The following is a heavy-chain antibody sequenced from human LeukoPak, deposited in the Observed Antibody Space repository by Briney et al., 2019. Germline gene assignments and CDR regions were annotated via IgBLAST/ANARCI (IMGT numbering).Heavy chain of an antibody. CDR1: GFTVTDNY. J-gene: IGHJ4*02. CDR2: LYSGGST. Sequence: GGSLRLSCAASGFTVTDNYMSWVRQAPGKGLEWVSVLYSGGSTYYADSVKGRFTISRDNSRNTLYLQMNSLRDEGTAVYYCATINWNVDYWGQGTLVTVSS. CDR3: ATINWNVDY. D-gene: IGHD1-1*01. V-gene: IGHV3-66*01.